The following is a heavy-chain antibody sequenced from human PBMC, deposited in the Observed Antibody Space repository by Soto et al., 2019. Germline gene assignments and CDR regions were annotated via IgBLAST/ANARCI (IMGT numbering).Heavy chain of an antibody. J-gene: IGHJ4*02. CDR1: GGTFSSYA. CDR2: IIPIFGTA. V-gene: IGHV1-69*13. D-gene: IGHD1-1*01. CDR3: ARDTLNNGIFDY. Sequence: ASVKVSCKASGGTFSSYAISWVRQAPGQGLEWMRGIIPIFGTANYAQKFQGRVTITADESTSTAYMELSSLRSEDTAVYYCARDTLNNGIFDYWGQGTLVTVSS.